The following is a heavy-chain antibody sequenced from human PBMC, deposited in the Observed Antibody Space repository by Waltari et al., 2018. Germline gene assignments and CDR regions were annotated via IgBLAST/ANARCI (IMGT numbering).Heavy chain of an antibody. CDR3: ARIRVDCSGGSCYLDWFDP. Sequence: QLQLQESGPGLVKPSETLSLTCTVSGGSISSSSYYWGWIRQPPGKGLEWIGSLYSSGSTYYNPSLKSRVTISVDTSKNQFSLKLSSVTAADTAVYYCARIRVDCSGGSCYLDWFDPWGQGTLVTVSS. J-gene: IGHJ5*02. CDR1: GGSISSSSYY. CDR2: LYSSGST. D-gene: IGHD2-15*01. V-gene: IGHV4-39*01.